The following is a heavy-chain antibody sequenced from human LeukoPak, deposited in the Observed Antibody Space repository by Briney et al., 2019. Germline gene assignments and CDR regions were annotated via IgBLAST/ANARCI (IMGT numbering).Heavy chain of an antibody. J-gene: IGHJ6*03. CDR3: ARDLHSSSWYYYYYYYMDV. V-gene: IGHV4-30-4*07. D-gene: IGHD6-13*01. CDR2: IYYSGST. CDR1: GGPISSGGYS. Sequence: PSETLSLTCAVSGGPISSGGYSWSWIRQPPGKGLEWIGYIYYSGSTYYNPSLKSRVTISVDTSKNQFSLKLSSVTAADTAVYYCARDLHSSSWYYYYYYYMDVWGKGTTVTVSS.